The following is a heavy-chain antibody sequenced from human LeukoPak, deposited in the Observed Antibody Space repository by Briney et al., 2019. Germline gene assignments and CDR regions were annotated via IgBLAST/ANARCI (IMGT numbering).Heavy chain of an antibody. J-gene: IGHJ5*02. CDR3: ARRGIGIAVAGPDHHWFDP. V-gene: IGHV5-51*01. Sequence: GESLKISCKGSGYSFTSYWIGWVRQMPGKGLEWMGIIYPGDSDTRYSPSFQGQGTISADKSISTAYLQWSSLKASDTAMYYCARRGIGIAVAGPDHHWFDPWGQGTLVTVSS. CDR1: GYSFTSYW. CDR2: IYPGDSDT. D-gene: IGHD6-19*01.